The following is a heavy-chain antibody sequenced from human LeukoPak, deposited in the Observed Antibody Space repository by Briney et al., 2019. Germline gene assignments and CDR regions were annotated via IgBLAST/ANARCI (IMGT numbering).Heavy chain of an antibody. CDR1: GYTFTSYD. V-gene: IGHV1-8*01. Sequence: ASVKVSCKASGYTFTSYDITWVRQATGQGLEWMGWMNPNSGNTGYAQKFQGRVTMTRNTSISTAYMELSSLRSEDTAVYYCARADYGDYVDYFDCWGQGTLVTVSS. D-gene: IGHD4-17*01. CDR3: ARADYGDYVDYFDC. J-gene: IGHJ4*02. CDR2: MNPNSGNT.